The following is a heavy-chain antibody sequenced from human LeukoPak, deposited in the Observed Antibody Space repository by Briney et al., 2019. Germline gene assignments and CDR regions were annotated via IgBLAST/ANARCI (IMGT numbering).Heavy chain of an antibody. CDR1: GFTFSSYA. CDR2: ISDSGGST. J-gene: IGHJ5*02. D-gene: IGHD6-19*01. Sequence: GGPLRLSCAASGFTFSSYAMSWVRQAPGKGLEWVSAISDSGGSTYYADSVKGRFTISRDNSKNTLYLQMNSLRAEDTAVYYCAKGSGVAGTFGWFDPWGQGTLVTVSS. CDR3: AKGSGVAGTFGWFDP. V-gene: IGHV3-23*01.